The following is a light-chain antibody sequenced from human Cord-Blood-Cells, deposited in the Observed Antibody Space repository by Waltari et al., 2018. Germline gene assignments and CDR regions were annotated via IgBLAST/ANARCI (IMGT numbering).Light chain of an antibody. CDR2: VTS. V-gene: IGLV7-46*01. Sequence: QAVVTQEPSLTVSPGGTVTLTCGPCTGAVTSGHYPYWFHQKPGQAPRTLVDVTSNRQSCTPDRFSGSLLGGKASLTRSGAQPEDEAEYYCVLSSSGARVVGGGTKLAVL. CDR3: VLSSSGARV. J-gene: IGLJ2*01. CDR1: TGAVTSGHY.